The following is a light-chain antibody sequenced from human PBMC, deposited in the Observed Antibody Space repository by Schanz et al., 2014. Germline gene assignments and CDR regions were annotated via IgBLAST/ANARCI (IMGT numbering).Light chain of an antibody. J-gene: IGLJ2*01. V-gene: IGLV2-14*03. CDR3: SSYTTSSTLV. CDR1: DSDVGVYNY. CDR2: DVS. Sequence: QFALTQPASVSGSPGQSITISCTGTDSDVGVYNYVSWYQHHPGKAPKLMIYDVSDRPSGVSIRFSGSKSGNTASLTISGLQAEDEAEYYCSSYTTSSTLVFGAGTKLTVL.